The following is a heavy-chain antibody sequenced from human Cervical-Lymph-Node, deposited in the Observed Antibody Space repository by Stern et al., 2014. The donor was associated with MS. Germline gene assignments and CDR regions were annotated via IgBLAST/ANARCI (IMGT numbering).Heavy chain of an antibody. CDR1: GYTFTTPNYG. CDR2: LSSYNGNT. J-gene: IGHJ4*02. V-gene: IGHV1-18*01. CDR3: ARERLRDFNDYHFDS. Sequence: VRLVQSGPEVRQPGASVRVSCKASGYTFTTPNYGIAWVREAPGRGLEWMGWLSSYNGNTVYAQKLQDRVTMTTDTSTSTAYMELRSLRSDDTAFYYCARERLRDFNDYHFDSWGQGTLVTVSS. D-gene: IGHD4-11*01.